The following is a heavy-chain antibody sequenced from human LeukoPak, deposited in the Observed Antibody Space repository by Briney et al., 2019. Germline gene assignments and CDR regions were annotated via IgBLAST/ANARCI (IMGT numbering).Heavy chain of an antibody. Sequence: ASVKVSCKASGYTFTSYGISWVRQAPGQGLEWMGWISAYNGNTNYAQKLQGRVTMTTDTSTSTAYMELRSLRSDDTAVYYCARDERGSYSPPFDYWGQGTLVTVSS. CDR2: ISAYNGNT. CDR3: ARDERGSYSPPFDY. V-gene: IGHV1-18*01. J-gene: IGHJ4*02. CDR1: GYTFTSYG. D-gene: IGHD1-26*01.